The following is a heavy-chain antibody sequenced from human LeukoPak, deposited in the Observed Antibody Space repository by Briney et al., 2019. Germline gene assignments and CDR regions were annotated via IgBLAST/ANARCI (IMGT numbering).Heavy chain of an antibody. V-gene: IGHV3-23*01. Sequence: GGSLRLSCAVSGITLSNYGMSWVRQAPGKGLEWVAGISDSGGRTNYADSVKGRFTISRDNSKNTLYLQMNSLRAEDTAVYFCAKRGVVIRVILVGFHKEAYYFDSWGQGALVTVSS. CDR2: ISDSGGRT. CDR1: GITLSNYG. D-gene: IGHD3-22*01. CDR3: AKRGVVIRVILVGFHKEAYYFDS. J-gene: IGHJ4*02.